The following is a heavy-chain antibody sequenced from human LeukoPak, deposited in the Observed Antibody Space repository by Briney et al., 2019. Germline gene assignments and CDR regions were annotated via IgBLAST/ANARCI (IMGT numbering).Heavy chain of an antibody. CDR2: ISASGGST. Sequence: GGSLRLSCAASGFTFSNYAMSWVRQAPGKGLEWVSTISASGGSTYYADSVKGRFTISRDKSKNTLYLQMNSLRAEDTAVYYCAKVRDIAVAPKYFDYWGQGTLVTVSS. J-gene: IGHJ4*02. D-gene: IGHD6-19*01. V-gene: IGHV3-23*01. CDR3: AKVRDIAVAPKYFDY. CDR1: GFTFSNYA.